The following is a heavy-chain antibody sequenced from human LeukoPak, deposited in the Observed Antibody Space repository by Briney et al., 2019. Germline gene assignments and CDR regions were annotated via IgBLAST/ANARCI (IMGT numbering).Heavy chain of an antibody. CDR1: GDSISNSNYY. CDR2: IYYRGST. J-gene: IGHJ4*02. Sequence: SETLSLTCTVSGDSISNSNYYWGWSRQPPGKGLEWIGSIYYRGSTYYNSSLKSRVTISVDTSKNQFSLKLSSVTAADTAVYYCARRLGFRIDYWGQGTLVTVSS. D-gene: IGHD5-12*01. V-gene: IGHV4-39*01. CDR3: ARRLGFRIDY.